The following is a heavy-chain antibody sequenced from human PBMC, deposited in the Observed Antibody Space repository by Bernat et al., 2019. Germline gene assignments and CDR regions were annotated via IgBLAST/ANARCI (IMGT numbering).Heavy chain of an antibody. V-gene: IGHV3-23*01. CDR1: GFTFSSYA. J-gene: IGHJ6*02. CDR3: AKGKSYYNYYVMGV. CDR2: VSGSGGST. Sequence: EVQLLESGGGLVQPGGSLRLSCAASGFTFSSYAMNWVRQPPGKGLEWVSAVSGSGGSTYYADSVKGHFTISRDNSKNTLYLKMNSLRVEDTDVYYWAKGKSYYNYYVMGVWGQGTTVTVSS.